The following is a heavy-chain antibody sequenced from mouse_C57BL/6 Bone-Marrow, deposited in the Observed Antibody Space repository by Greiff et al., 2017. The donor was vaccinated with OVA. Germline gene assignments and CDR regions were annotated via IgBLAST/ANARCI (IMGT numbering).Heavy chain of an antibody. J-gene: IGHJ1*03. CDR2: ISSGGDYI. CDR3: TRRIYYYGSSYYVYWYFDV. V-gene: IGHV5-9-1*02. Sequence: EVKLMESGEGLVKPGGSLKLSCAASGFTFSSYAMSWVRQTPEKRLEWVAYISSGGDYIYYADTVKGRFTISRDNARNTLYLQMSSLKSEDTAMYYCTRRIYYYGSSYYVYWYFDVWGTGTTVTVSS. D-gene: IGHD1-1*01. CDR1: GFTFSSYA.